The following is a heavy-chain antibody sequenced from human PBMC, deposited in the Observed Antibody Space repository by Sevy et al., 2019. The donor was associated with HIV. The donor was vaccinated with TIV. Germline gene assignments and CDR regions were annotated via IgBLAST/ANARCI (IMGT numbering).Heavy chain of an antibody. Sequence: GESLKISCKGSGYNFARYWIAWVRQLPGKGLEWMGVIYPGDSDTRHSPSLQGQVSISADKSINTAYLQWSSLRAPDTAICCCARLHHYYESGGQSDFWGQGTLVTVSS. CDR1: GYNFARYW. D-gene: IGHD3-22*01. V-gene: IGHV5-51*01. CDR3: ARLHHYYESGGQSDF. J-gene: IGHJ4*02. CDR2: IYPGDSDT.